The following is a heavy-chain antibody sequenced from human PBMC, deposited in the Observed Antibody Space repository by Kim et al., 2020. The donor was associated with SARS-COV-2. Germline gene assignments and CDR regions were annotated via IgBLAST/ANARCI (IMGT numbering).Heavy chain of an antibody. D-gene: IGHD2-2*01. V-gene: IGHV3-33*05. Sequence: GGSLRLSCAASGFTFSSYGMHWVRQAPGKGLEWVAVISYDGSNKYYADSVKGRFTISRDNSKNTLYLQMNSLRAEDTAVYYCARDPGYCSSTSCYVAWY. J-gene: IGHJ2*01. CDR2: ISYDGSNK. CDR1: GFTFSSYG. CDR3: ARDPGYCSSTSCYVAWY.